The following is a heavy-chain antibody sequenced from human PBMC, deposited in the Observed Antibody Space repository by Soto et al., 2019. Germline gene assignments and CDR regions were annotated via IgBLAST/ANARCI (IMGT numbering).Heavy chain of an antibody. V-gene: IGHV1-3*01. CDR3: ATAIADDAFDI. CDR2: INAGNGNT. CDR1: GYTFTSYA. Sequence: VASVKVSCKASGYTFTSYAMHWVRQAPGQRLEWTGWINAGNGNTKYSQKFQGRVTITRDTSASTAYMELSSLRSEDTAVYYCATAIADDAFDIWGRGTRVTVSS. D-gene: IGHD2-21*01. J-gene: IGHJ3*02.